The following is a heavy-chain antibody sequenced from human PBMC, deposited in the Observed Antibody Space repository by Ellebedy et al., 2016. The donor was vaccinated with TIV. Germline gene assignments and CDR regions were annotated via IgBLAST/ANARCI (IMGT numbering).Heavy chain of an antibody. J-gene: IGHJ4*02. CDR2: IKQDGSEK. V-gene: IGHV3-7*01. CDR1: GLTFITFS. D-gene: IGHD6-19*01. CDR3: ARDQWLGRAYYFDS. Sequence: GESLKISCAASGLTFITFSMSWVRQAPGKGLEWVANIKQDGSEKYYVDSVKGRFSISRDNAKNSLYVQMNSLRDEDTAVYYCARDQWLGRAYYFDSWGQGTLVTVSS.